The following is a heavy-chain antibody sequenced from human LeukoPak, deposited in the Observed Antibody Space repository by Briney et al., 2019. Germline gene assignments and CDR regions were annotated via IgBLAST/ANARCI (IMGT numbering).Heavy chain of an antibody. CDR1: GFSFSTSW. CDR3: ARAPKFRLVGVSKGPFDP. Sequence: GGSLRLSCAASGFSFSTSWMAWVRQAPGKGLEWVANIKPDGGEKNYVDSVKGRFTISRDNTKNSLYLQMNSLRAEDTAVYYCARAPKFRLVGVSKGPFDPWGQGTLVTVSS. J-gene: IGHJ5*02. D-gene: IGHD1-26*01. CDR2: IKPDGGEK. V-gene: IGHV3-7*03.